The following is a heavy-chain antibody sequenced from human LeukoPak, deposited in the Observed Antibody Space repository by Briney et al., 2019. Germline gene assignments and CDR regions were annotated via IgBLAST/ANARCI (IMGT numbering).Heavy chain of an antibody. V-gene: IGHV3-23*01. J-gene: IGHJ4*02. Sequence: GGSLRLSCAASGFTFSSYAMSWVRQAPGKGLEWVSAISGSGGSTYYADSVKGRFTISRDNSKNTLYLQMNSLRAEDTAVYYCAKDQWELLRPPYFDYWGQGTLVTVSS. D-gene: IGHD1-26*01. CDR1: GFTFSSYA. CDR3: AKDQWELLRPPYFDY. CDR2: ISGSGGST.